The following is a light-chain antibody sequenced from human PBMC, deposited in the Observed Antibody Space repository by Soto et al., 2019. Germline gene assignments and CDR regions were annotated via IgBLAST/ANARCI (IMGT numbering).Light chain of an antibody. CDR2: WAS. J-gene: IGKJ1*01. CDR3: QQYFTTPWT. V-gene: IGKV4-1*01. CDR1: QSVLYSSNDRSY. Sequence: EIVMTQSPDSLAVSLGERATIKCKSSQSVLYSSNDRSYLDWFQQKPGQPPKALIYWASSRESGVPDRFSGSGSGTDFTRSISSLQAEDVAVYFCQQYFTTPWTFGQGTKVEI.